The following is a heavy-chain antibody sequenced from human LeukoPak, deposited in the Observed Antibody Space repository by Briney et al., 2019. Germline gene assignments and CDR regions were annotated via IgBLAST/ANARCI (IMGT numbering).Heavy chain of an antibody. Sequence: GGSLRLSCAASGFTFNDYYMSWIRQTPGKGLEWVSYISSSGSIIYDADSVKGRFTISRDNAKNSLYLQMNSLRAEDTAIYYCARGAWSSTSDNYFDYWGQGTLVTVSS. CDR1: GFTFNDYY. CDR3: ARGAWSSTSDNYFDY. D-gene: IGHD2-2*01. CDR2: ISSSGSII. J-gene: IGHJ4*02. V-gene: IGHV3-11*04.